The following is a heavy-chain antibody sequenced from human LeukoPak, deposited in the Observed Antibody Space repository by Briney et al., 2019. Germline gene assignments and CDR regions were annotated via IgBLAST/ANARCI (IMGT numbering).Heavy chain of an antibody. CDR1: GFTFSSYT. D-gene: IGHD2-15*01. CDR2: ISGSGGSK. CDR3: ARDGTPGAY. V-gene: IGHV3-23*01. J-gene: IGHJ4*02. Sequence: PGGSLRLSCTASGFTFSSYTMSWVRQAPGMGLEWVSAISGSGGSKYYADSVKGRFTVSRDNSKNTLYLQMSGLRADDTAVYYCARDGTPGAYWGQGTRVTVSS.